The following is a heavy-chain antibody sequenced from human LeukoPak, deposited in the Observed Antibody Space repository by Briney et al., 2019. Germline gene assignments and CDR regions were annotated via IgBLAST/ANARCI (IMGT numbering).Heavy chain of an antibody. Sequence: PSETLSLTCTVSGGSISSHYWSWIRQPPGKGLEWIGYIYYSGSTNYNPSLKSRVTISVDTSKNQLSLKLSSVTAADTAVYYCAREVSYCSGGSCYSHFDYWGQGTLVTVSS. CDR2: IYYSGST. V-gene: IGHV4-59*11. J-gene: IGHJ4*02. CDR3: AREVSYCSGGSCYSHFDY. D-gene: IGHD2-15*01. CDR1: GGSISSHY.